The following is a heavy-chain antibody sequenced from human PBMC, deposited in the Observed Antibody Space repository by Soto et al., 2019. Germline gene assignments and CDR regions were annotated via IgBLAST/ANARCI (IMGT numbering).Heavy chain of an antibody. CDR1: GYTLSSYG. D-gene: IGHD1-26*01. Sequence: VQLVQSEAEVKKPGASVKVSCKASGYTLSSYGIHWVRQAPGQRLEWMGWINGGNGDTMYAQKFQDRVTMTRGTSANTAYMEVSSMASEDTAVYYCARGGSLFRAGDTSVNFFDYWGQGTLVTVSS. CDR2: INGGNGDT. V-gene: IGHV1-3*01. CDR3: ARGGSLFRAGDTSVNFFDY. J-gene: IGHJ4*02.